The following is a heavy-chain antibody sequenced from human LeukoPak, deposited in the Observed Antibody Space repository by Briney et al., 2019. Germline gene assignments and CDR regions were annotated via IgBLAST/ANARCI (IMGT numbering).Heavy chain of an antibody. Sequence: GGSLRLSCAASGFTFSSYGMHWVRQAPGKGLEWVAVISYDGSNKYYADSVKGRFTISRDNSKNTLYLQMNSLRAEDTTVYYCAIIPRHFIWGQGTLVTVSS. J-gene: IGHJ4*02. CDR2: ISYDGSNK. D-gene: IGHD3-3*02. CDR1: GFTFSSYG. CDR3: AIIPRHFI. V-gene: IGHV3-30*03.